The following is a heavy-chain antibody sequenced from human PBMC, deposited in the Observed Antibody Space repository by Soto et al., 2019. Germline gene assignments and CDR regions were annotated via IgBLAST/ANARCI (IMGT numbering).Heavy chain of an antibody. CDR3: ASELRFLDPRGMDV. CDR2: IIPIFGTA. J-gene: IGHJ6*02. CDR1: GGTFSSYA. Sequence: ASVKVSCKASGGTFSSYAISWVRQAPGQGLEWMGGIIPIFGTANYAQKFQGRVTITADESTSTAYMELSSLRSEDTAVYYCASELRFLDPRGMDVWGQGTTVTVSS. V-gene: IGHV1-69*13. D-gene: IGHD3-3*01.